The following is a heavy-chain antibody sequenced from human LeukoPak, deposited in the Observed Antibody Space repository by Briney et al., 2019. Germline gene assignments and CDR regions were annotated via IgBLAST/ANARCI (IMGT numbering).Heavy chain of an antibody. CDR1: GGSISSSSYY. D-gene: IGHD1-26*01. CDR2: IYYSGST. J-gene: IGHJ4*02. CDR3: ARLVVGAYKYYFDY. Sequence: SETLSLTCTVSGGSISSSSYYWGWIRQPPGKGLEWIGSIYYSGSTYYNLSLKSRVTISVDTSKNQFSLKLSSVTAADTAVYYCARLVVGAYKYYFDYWGQGTLVTVSS. V-gene: IGHV4-39*01.